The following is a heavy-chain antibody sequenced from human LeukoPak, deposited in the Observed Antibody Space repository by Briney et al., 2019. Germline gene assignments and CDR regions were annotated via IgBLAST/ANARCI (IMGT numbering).Heavy chain of an antibody. D-gene: IGHD2-15*01. CDR1: GFTFSNAW. J-gene: IGHJ2*01. CDR3: AKVGYSSGWEANWYFDL. Sequence: GGSLRLSCTASGFTFSNAWMRWVRQAPGKGLEWVGHITSKTDGGTADYAAPVKGRFTISRDDSKNTLYLQMNSLRAEDTAVYYCAKVGYSSGWEANWYFDLWGRGTLVTVSS. V-gene: IGHV3-15*01. CDR2: ITSKTDGGTA.